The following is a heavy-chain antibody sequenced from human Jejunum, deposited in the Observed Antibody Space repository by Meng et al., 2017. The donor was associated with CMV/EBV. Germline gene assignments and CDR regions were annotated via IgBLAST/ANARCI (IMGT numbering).Heavy chain of an antibody. CDR2: ISASGGST. V-gene: IGHV3-23*01. D-gene: IGHD2-15*01. Sequence: GFTLKNYVMTWVRQAPGKGLEGVSSISASGGSTFYADSVKGRCSISRDNSNNALYLQINSLRAEDTAVFYCAKGGDGSKRIDYWGQGILVTVSS. CDR3: AKGGDGSKRIDY. J-gene: IGHJ4*02. CDR1: GFTLKNYV.